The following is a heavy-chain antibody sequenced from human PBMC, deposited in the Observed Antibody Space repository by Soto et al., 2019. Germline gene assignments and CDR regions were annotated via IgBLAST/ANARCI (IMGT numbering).Heavy chain of an antibody. Sequence: PSETLSLTCSVSGGSIRSDDYYWTWIRQPPGEGLEWIGYIYYTGRTSSTPSLESRVTISIDTSKNQFSLKLSSVSAADTAVYYCAREGSSSPEYFDFGGPGTLVTVSS. CDR1: GGSIRSDDYY. CDR2: IYYTGRT. CDR3: AREGSSSPEYFDF. V-gene: IGHV4-30-4*01. D-gene: IGHD2-15*01. J-gene: IGHJ4*02.